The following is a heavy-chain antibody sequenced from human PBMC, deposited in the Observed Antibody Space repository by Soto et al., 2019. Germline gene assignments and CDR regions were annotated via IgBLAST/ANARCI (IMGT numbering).Heavy chain of an antibody. D-gene: IGHD3-10*01. CDR1: GFTFSSHW. J-gene: IGHJ3*02. V-gene: IGHV3-74*01. CDR2: INGGGDWM. CDR3: AXERXXXXXSERXTDALDI. Sequence: EVQLVESGGGLVQPGGSLRLCCTASGFTFSSHWMHWVRQGPGKGLVWVSRINGGGDWMHYADSVKGRFTISRDNAKNTLCLHMNNLRAEDTAVYYCAXERXXXXXSERXTDALDIWGQGTAVTVSS.